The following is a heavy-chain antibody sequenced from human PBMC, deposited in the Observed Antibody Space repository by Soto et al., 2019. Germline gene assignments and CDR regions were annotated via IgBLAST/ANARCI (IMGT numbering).Heavy chain of an antibody. CDR3: AKVRRSTILHLVSIFDY. CDR2: ISGSGGTT. Sequence: GGSLRLSCAASGFTFSRYGMSWARPAPGTGLECVTTISGSGGTTYYADSVKCRITISRDTHKYTLSLQMKSLRAEDTAVYYCAKVRRSTILHLVSIFDYWGQGPLATVSS. D-gene: IGHD5-12*01. CDR1: GFTFSRYG. J-gene: IGHJ4*02. V-gene: IGHV3-23*01.